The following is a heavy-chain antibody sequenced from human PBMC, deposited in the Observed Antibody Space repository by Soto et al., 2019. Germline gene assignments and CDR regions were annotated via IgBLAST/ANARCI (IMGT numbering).Heavy chain of an antibody. V-gene: IGHV1-69*01. CDR3: ARAIVGPTTTGWLDS. J-gene: IGHJ5*01. D-gene: IGHD1-26*01. CDR1: GGTFSRYA. CDR2: IIPIFGTA. Sequence: QVQLVQSGAEVKKPGSSVKVSCKASGGTFSRYAISWVRQAPGQGLEWMGGIIPIFGTANYAQKFQGRVTITADESTSTADMELSSLRFEDTAVYYCARAIVGPTTTGWLDSWGQGTLVTVSS.